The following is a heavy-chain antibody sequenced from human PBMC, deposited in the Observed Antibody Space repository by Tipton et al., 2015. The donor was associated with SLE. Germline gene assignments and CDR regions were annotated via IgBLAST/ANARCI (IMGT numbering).Heavy chain of an antibody. J-gene: IGHJ4*02. Sequence: TLSLTCAVSGGSISSSNWWSWVRQPPGKGLEWIGYIYYSGSTNYNPSLKSRVTISVDTSKNQFSLKLSSVTAADTAVYYCARQSIAARPFDYWGQGTLVTVSS. CDR3: ARQSIAARPFDY. D-gene: IGHD6-6*01. CDR1: GGSISSSNW. CDR2: IYYSGST. V-gene: IGHV4-4*02.